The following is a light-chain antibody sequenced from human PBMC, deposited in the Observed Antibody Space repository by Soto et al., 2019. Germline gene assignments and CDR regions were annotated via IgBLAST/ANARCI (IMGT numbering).Light chain of an antibody. Sequence: MTQSPATLSVSPVERVTLSCRTSHSVNSHVAWYQQKPGQAPRLLLYGASTRATGIPVRFSGSGFGTEFTLTISSLQSEDFAVYYCQQYKNWPLFGQGTRLEIK. CDR1: HSVNSH. CDR2: GAS. CDR3: QQYKNWPL. J-gene: IGKJ5*01. V-gene: IGKV3-15*01.